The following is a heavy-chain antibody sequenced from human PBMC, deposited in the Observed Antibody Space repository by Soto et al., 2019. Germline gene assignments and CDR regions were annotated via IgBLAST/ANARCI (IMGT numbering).Heavy chain of an antibody. CDR2: INPSGGST. V-gene: IGHV1-46*03. CDR1: GYTFPSYY. J-gene: IGHJ6*02. D-gene: IGHD6-19*01. Sequence: QVQLMQSGAEVKKPGASVKVSCKASGYTFPSYYMHWVRQAPGQGLEWMGRINPSGGSTRYAQKFKGRFTMTRDTSTTTVDMELSSLRSADTAVYYCAREGVAVGVHSAFGMDVWGQGTTVTVSS. CDR3: AREGVAVGVHSAFGMDV.